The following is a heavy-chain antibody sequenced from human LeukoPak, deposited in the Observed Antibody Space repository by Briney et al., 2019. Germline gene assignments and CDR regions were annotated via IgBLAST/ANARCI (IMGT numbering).Heavy chain of an antibody. CDR1: GFTFNSYG. D-gene: IGHD4-11*01. J-gene: IGHJ4*02. CDR3: ARGLPPVMKYYFNY. CDR2: MWYDGSNE. Sequence: PGGSPRLSCAASGFTFNSYGMHWVRQAPGKGLEWVAVMWYDGSNEYYADSVKGRFTISRDDSKNTLYLQMNSLRAEDTAMYYCARGLPPVMKYYFNYWGQGTLVTVSS. V-gene: IGHV3-33*01.